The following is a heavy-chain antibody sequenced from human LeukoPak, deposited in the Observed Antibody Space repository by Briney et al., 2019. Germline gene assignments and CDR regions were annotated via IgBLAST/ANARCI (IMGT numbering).Heavy chain of an antibody. V-gene: IGHV3-53*01. Sequence: PGGSLRLSCAASGFTVSSNYMSWVRQAPGKGLEWVSVIYSGGSTYYADSVKGRFTISRDNSKNTLHLQMNSLRAEDTAVYYCARENTIGIAVAGYFDYWGQGTLVTVSS. CDR1: GFTVSSNY. D-gene: IGHD6-19*01. CDR3: ARENTIGIAVAGYFDY. CDR2: IYSGGST. J-gene: IGHJ4*02.